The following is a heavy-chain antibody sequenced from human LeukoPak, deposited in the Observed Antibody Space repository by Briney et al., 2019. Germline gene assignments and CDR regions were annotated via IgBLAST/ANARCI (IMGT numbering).Heavy chain of an antibody. V-gene: IGHV4-34*01. CDR2: INHSGST. D-gene: IGHD3-22*01. CDR3: ARGREIYYDSSGSEY. Sequence: PSETLSLTCAVYGGSFSGCYWSWIRQPPGKGLEWIGEINHSGSTNYNPSLKSRVTISVDTSKNQFSLKLSSVTAADTAVYYCARGREIYYDSSGSEYWGQGTLVTVSS. J-gene: IGHJ4*02. CDR1: GGSFSGCY.